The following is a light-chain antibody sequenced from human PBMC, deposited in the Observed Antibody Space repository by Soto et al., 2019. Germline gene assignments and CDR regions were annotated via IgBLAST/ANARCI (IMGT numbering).Light chain of an antibody. J-gene: IGKJ2*01. V-gene: IGKV3-20*01. Sequence: EVVLTQSPGTLSLSPGERATLSCRASQSVSSTYLAWYQQKPGQAPRLLIFGASSRATGIPDRFSGSGSGRDLTLTISRLEPEDFAVYYCQRYGSSRVTFGQGTKLEIK. CDR1: QSVSSTY. CDR3: QRYGSSRVT. CDR2: GAS.